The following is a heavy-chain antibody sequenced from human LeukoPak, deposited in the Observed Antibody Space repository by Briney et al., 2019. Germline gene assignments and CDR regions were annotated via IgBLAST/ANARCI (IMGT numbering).Heavy chain of an antibody. Sequence: GRSLRLSCAASGFTFSSYGTHWVRQAPGKGLEWVAVIWYDGSNKYYADSVKGRFTISRDNSKNTLYLQMNSLRAEDTAVYYCAKDTGWFDPWGQGTLVTVSS. CDR2: IWYDGSNK. CDR1: GFTFSSYG. D-gene: IGHD2-8*02. J-gene: IGHJ5*02. CDR3: AKDTGWFDP. V-gene: IGHV3-33*06.